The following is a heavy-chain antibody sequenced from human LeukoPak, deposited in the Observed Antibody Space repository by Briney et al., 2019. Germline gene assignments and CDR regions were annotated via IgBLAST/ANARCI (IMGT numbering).Heavy chain of an antibody. CDR2: VHYSGST. J-gene: IGHJ4*02. D-gene: IGHD1-26*01. Sequence: PSETLSLTCTVSGGSFSSSSYYWGWIRQPPGKGLEWIGSVHYSGSTYYNPSLKGRVTISIDTSKDQFSLRLSSVTAADTAVYYCAREDSGSYDDFDYWGQGTLVTVSS. V-gene: IGHV4-39*07. CDR3: AREDSGSYDDFDY. CDR1: GGSFSSSSYY.